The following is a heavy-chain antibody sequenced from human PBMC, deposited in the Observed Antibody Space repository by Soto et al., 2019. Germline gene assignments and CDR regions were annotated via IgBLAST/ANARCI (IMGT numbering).Heavy chain of an antibody. D-gene: IGHD5-18*01. CDR1: GFTFGSYG. J-gene: IGHJ4*02. V-gene: IGHV3-33*05. CDR2: VSHDGSNK. Sequence: PGGSLRLSCAASGFTFGSYGMHWVRQAPGKGLEWVAVVSHDGSNKYYADSVKGRFTISRDSSKNTLYLQMNSLRAEDTAMYYCARERGYSYGYVDYWGQGTLVTVSS. CDR3: ARERGYSYGYVDY.